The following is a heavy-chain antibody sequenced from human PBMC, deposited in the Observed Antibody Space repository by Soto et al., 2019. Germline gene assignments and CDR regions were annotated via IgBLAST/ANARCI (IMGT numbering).Heavy chain of an antibody. J-gene: IGHJ6*02. CDR1: GGTFSSYA. Sequence: SVKVSCKASGGTFSSYAISWVRQAPGQGLEWMGGIIPIFGTANYAQKFQGRVTITADESLSTAYMELSSLISEFTAVYFCARSGYKAYYYYGMDVWGQGTTVTVSS. CDR3: ARSGYKAYYYYGMDV. V-gene: IGHV1-69*13. CDR2: IIPIFGTA. D-gene: IGHD3-22*01.